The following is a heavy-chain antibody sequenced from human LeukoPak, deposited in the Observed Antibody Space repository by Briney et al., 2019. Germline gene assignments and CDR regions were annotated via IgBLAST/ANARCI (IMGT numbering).Heavy chain of an antibody. Sequence: SETLSLTCTVSGGSISSYYWSWIRQPPGKGLEWIGYIYYSGSTNYNPSLKSRVTISVDTSKNQFSLKLSSVTAADTAVHYCARDYYDSSGFGYWGQGTLVTVSS. CDR2: IYYSGST. CDR3: ARDYYDSSGFGY. CDR1: GGSISSYY. V-gene: IGHV4-59*01. J-gene: IGHJ4*02. D-gene: IGHD3-22*01.